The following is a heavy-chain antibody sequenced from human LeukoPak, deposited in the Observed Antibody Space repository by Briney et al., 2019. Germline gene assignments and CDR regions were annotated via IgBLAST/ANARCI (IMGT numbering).Heavy chain of an antibody. CDR2: IYYSGST. D-gene: IGHD3-9*01. J-gene: IGHJ4*02. Sequence: KPSETLSLTCTVSGGSISSSSYYWGWIRQPPGKGLEWIGSIYYSGSTYYNPSLKSRVTISVDTSKNQFSLKLSSVTAADTAVYYCARDWRYDILTGSRGTLDYWGQGTLVTVSS. CDR1: GGSISSSSYY. CDR3: ARDWRYDILTGSRGTLDY. V-gene: IGHV4-39*07.